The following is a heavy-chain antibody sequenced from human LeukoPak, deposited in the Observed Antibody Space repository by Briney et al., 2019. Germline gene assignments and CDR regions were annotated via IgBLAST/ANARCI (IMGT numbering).Heavy chain of an antibody. CDR2: ISYDESNE. V-gene: IGHV3-30-3*01. Sequence: PGETLRLFCAASGFIFSTYAMHWVRQAPGKGPDWVAVISYDESNEYYADSVKGRFTISRDYSKNTLYLQMNSLRAEDSAVCYCARDSYGSDYWGQGTLATV. D-gene: IGHD3-10*01. J-gene: IGHJ4*02. CDR3: ARDSYGSDY. CDR1: GFIFSTYA.